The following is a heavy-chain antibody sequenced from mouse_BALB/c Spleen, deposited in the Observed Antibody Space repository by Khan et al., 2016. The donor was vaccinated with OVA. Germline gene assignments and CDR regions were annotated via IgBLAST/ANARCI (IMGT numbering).Heavy chain of an antibody. CDR3: TRRGAARATLDYFDY. Sequence: QVQLKESGAELVRPGTSVKMSCTAAGYTFTNYWIGWVKQRPGHGLEWIGDFFPGGGYTNYNEKLKGKATLTADTSSSTAYMQLSSLTSEDSALYYCTRRGAARATLDYFDYWGQGTTLTVSS. CDR1: GYTFTNYW. J-gene: IGHJ2*01. D-gene: IGHD3-1*01. CDR2: FFPGGGYT. V-gene: IGHV1-63*02.